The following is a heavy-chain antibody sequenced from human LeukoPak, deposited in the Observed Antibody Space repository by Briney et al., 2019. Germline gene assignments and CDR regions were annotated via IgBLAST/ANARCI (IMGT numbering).Heavy chain of an antibody. J-gene: IGHJ4*02. CDR2: ISSDGDTK. V-gene: IGHV3-30*03. D-gene: IGHD1-26*01. Sequence: SGRSLRVSCAASGFIFSSYGMHWVRQAPGKGLEWVAVISSDGDTKFHADSVKGRFTISRDNSKNTLYLQMNSLRVDDTAAYYCATISGSFEYLDYWGQGTLVTVSS. CDR1: GFIFSSYG. CDR3: ATISGSFEYLDY.